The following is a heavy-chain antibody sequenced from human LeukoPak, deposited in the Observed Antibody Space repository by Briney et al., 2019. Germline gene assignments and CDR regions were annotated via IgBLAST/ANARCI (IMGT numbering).Heavy chain of an antibody. V-gene: IGHV3-7*03. Sequence: GGSLRLSCAASGFTFRNYWMSWIRQAPGRGLEWVANIKLDGTQKNYIQSVRGRFTISRDNARNFLYLQLSSLRAEDTAVYYCARRAGGYSHPHDYWGQGTLVTVSS. CDR3: ARRAGGYSHPHDY. CDR1: GFTFRNYW. CDR2: IKLDGTQK. J-gene: IGHJ4*02. D-gene: IGHD4-23*01.